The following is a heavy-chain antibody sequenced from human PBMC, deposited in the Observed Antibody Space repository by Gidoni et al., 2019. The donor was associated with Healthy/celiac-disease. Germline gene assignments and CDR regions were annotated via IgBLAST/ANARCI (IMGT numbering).Heavy chain of an antibody. Sequence: EVQLVESGAGLVQPGGSLNLSCADPGFTFSGSAMHWVRQASGKGLEWVGRIRSKGNSYATAYAASVKGRFTISRDDSKNTAYLQMNSLKTEDTAVYYCTRHGSGELNWGQGTLVTVSS. J-gene: IGHJ4*02. CDR1: GFTFSGSA. CDR2: IRSKGNSYAT. V-gene: IGHV3-73*02. CDR3: TRHGSGELN. D-gene: IGHD1-26*01.